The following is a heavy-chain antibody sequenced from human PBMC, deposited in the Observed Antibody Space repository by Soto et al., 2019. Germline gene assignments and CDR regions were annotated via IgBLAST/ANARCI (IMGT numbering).Heavy chain of an antibody. CDR2: IIPIFGTA. CDR3: ATTFGYNWNDVVMAV. J-gene: IGHJ6*02. Sequence: ASVKVSCKASGGTFSSYAISWVRQAPGQGLEWMGGIIPIFGTANYAQKFQGRVTITADESTSTAYMELSSLRSEDTAVYYCATTFGYNWNDVVMAVSGQGTTVTVSS. CDR1: GGTFSSYA. V-gene: IGHV1-69*13. D-gene: IGHD1-20*01.